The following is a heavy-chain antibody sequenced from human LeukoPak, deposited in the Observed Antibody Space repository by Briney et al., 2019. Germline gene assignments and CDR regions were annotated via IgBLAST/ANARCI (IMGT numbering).Heavy chain of an antibody. CDR1: GLTVSSIF. CDR3: ARVLRGGHSGYAFDI. D-gene: IGHD4-23*01. Sequence: GGTLRLSCTASGLTVSSIFMTWVRQAPGKGREGVSIIYSDGSPYYADSVQGRMSFSRGSSENILYLQMNSLRPEDTAIYYCARVLRGGHSGYAFDIWGQGTMVTVSS. J-gene: IGHJ3*02. V-gene: IGHV3-66*02. CDR2: IYSDGSP.